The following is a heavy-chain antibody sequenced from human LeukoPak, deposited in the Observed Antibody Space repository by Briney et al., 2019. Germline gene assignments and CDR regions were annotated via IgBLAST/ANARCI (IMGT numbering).Heavy chain of an antibody. Sequence: ASVKVSCKASGYTFTAYYMHWVRQAPGQGLEWMGWINRNSGGTNYAQKFQGRVTMTRDTSISTAYMELSRLRSDDTAVYYCARDRVVVPAAFDYWGQGTLVTVSS. D-gene: IGHD2-2*01. CDR2: INRNSGGT. CDR1: GYTFTAYY. J-gene: IGHJ4*02. CDR3: ARDRVVVPAAFDY. V-gene: IGHV1-2*02.